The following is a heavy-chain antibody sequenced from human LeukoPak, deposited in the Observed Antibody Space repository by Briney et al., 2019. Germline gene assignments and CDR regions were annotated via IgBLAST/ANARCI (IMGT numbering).Heavy chain of an antibody. CDR3: AKDGPFRWPPYYFDY. CDR2: ISGSGDST. D-gene: IGHD2-15*01. J-gene: IGHJ4*02. V-gene: IGHV3-23*01. Sequence: GGSLRLSCAASGFTFSRYAMTWVRQAPAKGLEWVSVISGSGDSTYNAGSVKGRFTISRDNSKNTLYLQMNSLRAEDTAVYYCAKDGPFRWPPYYFDYWGQGTLVTVSS. CDR1: GFTFSRYA.